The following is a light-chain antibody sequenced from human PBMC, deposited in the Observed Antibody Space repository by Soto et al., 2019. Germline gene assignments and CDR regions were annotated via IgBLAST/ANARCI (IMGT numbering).Light chain of an antibody. CDR3: QQANRYPLG. V-gene: IGKV1-12*01. Sequence: DIQMTQSPSSVSASVGDRVTITCRASQGISSWLAWYQQKPGKAPKILIYAASSLQSGVRSRFSGSGCGTEFTRTISSLQNEDFAKYSCQQANRYPLGFGGGTRVEIK. CDR2: AAS. J-gene: IGKJ4*01. CDR1: QGISSW.